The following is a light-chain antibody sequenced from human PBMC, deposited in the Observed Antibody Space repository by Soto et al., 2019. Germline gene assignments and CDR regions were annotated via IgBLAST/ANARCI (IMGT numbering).Light chain of an antibody. Sequence: QSALTQPASVSGSPGQSITISCTGTSSDVGAYDFVSWYQHSPGKAPKLVTFDVTHRPPGISDRFSGSKSANTASLTISVLQAEDEAFYYCSSYPTKSTLVFGGGTKLTVL. CDR2: DVT. CDR3: SSYPTKSTLV. J-gene: IGLJ2*01. V-gene: IGLV2-14*01. CDR1: SSDVGAYDF.